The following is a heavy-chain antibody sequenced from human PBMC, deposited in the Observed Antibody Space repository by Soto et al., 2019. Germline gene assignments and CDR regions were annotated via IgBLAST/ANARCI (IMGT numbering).Heavy chain of an antibody. J-gene: IGHJ4*02. Sequence: SETLSLTCTVSGGSISNAAYSWSWIRQPPGKGLEWIGYIYPSGMPFYNPSLRSRVTISIDRSNDQFSLNLKSVTAADTAVYYCARERGGYGLFDTWGQGTLVTVSS. V-gene: IGHV4-30-2*01. D-gene: IGHD5-18*01. CDR2: IYPSGMP. CDR3: ARERGGYGLFDT. CDR1: GGSISNAAYS.